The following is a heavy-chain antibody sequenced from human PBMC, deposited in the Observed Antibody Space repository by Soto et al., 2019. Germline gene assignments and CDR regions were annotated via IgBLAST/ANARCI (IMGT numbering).Heavy chain of an antibody. CDR3: ARGLGDFRGRWFDP. Sequence: QVQLVESGGGVVQPGRSLRLSCAASGFTFSSYGMHWVRQAPGKGLEWVAVIWYDGSNKYYADSVKGRFTISRDNSKNTLYMQINSLRAEDKAVYYCARGLGDFRGRWFDPWGQGTLVTVSS. CDR2: IWYDGSNK. V-gene: IGHV3-33*01. J-gene: IGHJ5*02. CDR1: GFTFSSYG. D-gene: IGHD3-16*01.